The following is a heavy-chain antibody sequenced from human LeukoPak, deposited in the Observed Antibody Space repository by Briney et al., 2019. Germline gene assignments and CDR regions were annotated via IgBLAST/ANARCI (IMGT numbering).Heavy chain of an antibody. CDR1: GFKFSNYA. D-gene: IGHD3-10*01. CDR2: TSYDGGNK. CDR3: ARDRVRGLIVFGGMDV. V-gene: IGHV3-30*04. J-gene: IGHJ6*04. Sequence: PGRALRLSCAAPGFKFSNYAMHSGHRAPATGLEWEALTSYDGGNKYYAHSVQGRFTISRDNSKNTLHLQMNSLRPEDTAVYYCARDRVRGLIVFGGMDVWGKGTTVTVSS.